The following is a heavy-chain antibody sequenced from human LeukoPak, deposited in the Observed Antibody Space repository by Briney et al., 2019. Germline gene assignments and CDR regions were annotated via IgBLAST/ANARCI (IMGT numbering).Heavy chain of an antibody. CDR2: MNPNSGNT. D-gene: IGHD1-26*01. V-gene: IGHV1-8*01. CDR3: ARGRRELPWGY. CDR1: GYTFTSYD. Sequence: ASVKVSCKASGYTFTSYDINWVRQATGQGLEWMGWMNPNSGNTGYAKKFQGRVTMTRNTSLSTVYMELSSLRSEDTAVYYCARGRRELPWGYWGQGTLVTVSS. J-gene: IGHJ4*02.